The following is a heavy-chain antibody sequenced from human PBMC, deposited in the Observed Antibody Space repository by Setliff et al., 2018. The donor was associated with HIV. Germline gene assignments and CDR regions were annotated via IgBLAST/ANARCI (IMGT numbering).Heavy chain of an antibody. V-gene: IGHV4-39*01. J-gene: IGHJ5*02. CDR1: GGSIGSSSYY. CDR3: ARGGRSTVATWAWFDP. Sequence: RPSETLSLTCTVSGGSIGSSSYYWGWIRQPPGKGLEWIGTIYYSGNTYYNPSLKSRVTISVDTSKNQISPKLSSVTAADTAVYYCARGGRSTVATWAWFDPWGQGTLVTVSS. CDR2: IYYSGNT. D-gene: IGHD4-4*01.